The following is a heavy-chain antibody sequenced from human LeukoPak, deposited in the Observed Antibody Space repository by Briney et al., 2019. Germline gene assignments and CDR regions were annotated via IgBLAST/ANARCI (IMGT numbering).Heavy chain of an antibody. V-gene: IGHV3-64D*06. CDR3: VKVSVTGTSVDY. CDR1: GFTFSSYP. CDR2: ISSNGGIT. Sequence: GGSLRLSCSASGFTFSSYPMHWVRQAPGKGLQYVSAISSNGGITYYADSMKDRFTISRDNSKNTLYLQMSSLRAEDMAVYYCVKVSVTGTSVDYWGQGTLVTVSS. D-gene: IGHD6-19*01. J-gene: IGHJ4*02.